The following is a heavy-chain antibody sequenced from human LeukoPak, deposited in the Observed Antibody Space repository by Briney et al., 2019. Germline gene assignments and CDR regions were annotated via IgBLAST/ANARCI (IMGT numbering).Heavy chain of an antibody. V-gene: IGHV1-46*01. CDR1: GYTFTSYY. D-gene: IGHD3-16*01. CDR3: ARGLPIGDWFDP. J-gene: IGHJ5*02. CDR2: INPSGGST. Sequence: ASVKVSCKASGYTFTSYYMHWVRQAPGQGLEWMGIINPSGGSTSYAQKFQGRVTMTRNTSISTAYMELSSLRSEDTAVYYCARGLPIGDWFDPWGQGTLVTVSS.